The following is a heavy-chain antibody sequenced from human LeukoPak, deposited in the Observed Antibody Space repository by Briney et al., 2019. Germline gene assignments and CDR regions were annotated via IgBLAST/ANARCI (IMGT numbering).Heavy chain of an antibody. CDR1: GFTFSSYA. Sequence: GGSLRLSCAASGFTFSSYAMSWVRQAPGKGLEWVSAISGSGGSTYYADSVKGRFTISRDNSKNTLYLQMNSLRAEDTAVYYCARVRHIVVAYGMDVWGQGTTVTVSS. CDR2: ISGSGGST. J-gene: IGHJ6*02. CDR3: ARVRHIVVAYGMDV. V-gene: IGHV3-23*01. D-gene: IGHD2-21*01.